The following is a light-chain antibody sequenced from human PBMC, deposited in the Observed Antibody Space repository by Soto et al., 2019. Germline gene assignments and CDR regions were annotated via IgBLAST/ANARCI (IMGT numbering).Light chain of an antibody. CDR3: LQDHNYPWT. CDR1: QNIGSD. CDR2: GAS. J-gene: IGKJ1*01. V-gene: IGKV3-15*01. Sequence: EIVMTQSPATLSVSPGERATLSCRASQNIGSDLAWYQQKPGQAPRLLIYGASNRATGIPARFSGSGSGTDFSLTISSLQPEDFATYYCLQDHNYPWTFGQGTKVEVK.